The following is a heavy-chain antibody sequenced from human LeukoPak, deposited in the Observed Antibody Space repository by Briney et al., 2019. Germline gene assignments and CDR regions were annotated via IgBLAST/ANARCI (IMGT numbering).Heavy chain of an antibody. Sequence: GGSLRLSCAVSGLTFTNYWMSWVRQAPGKGLEWVANIKQDGSEKHYVDSVKGRFTISRDNAKNSLSLQMNSLRAEDTAVYYCARGEYYYDGGYWGQGTLVTVSS. V-gene: IGHV3-7*04. CDR2: IKQDGSEK. CDR1: GLTFTNYW. CDR3: ARGEYYYDGGY. D-gene: IGHD3-22*01. J-gene: IGHJ4*02.